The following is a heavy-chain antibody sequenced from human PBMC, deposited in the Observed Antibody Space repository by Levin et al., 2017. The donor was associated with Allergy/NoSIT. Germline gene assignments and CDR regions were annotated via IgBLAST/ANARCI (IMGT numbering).Heavy chain of an antibody. D-gene: IGHD2-2*01. Sequence: GGSLRLSCKGSGYSFTTYWIGWVRQMPGKGLEWMGIIYPSDSDTRYSPSFQGQVTISADKSINTAYLQWSSLKASDTAMYYCARLAGYCTSTSCALLHFDYWGQGTLLTVSS. CDR2: IYPSDSDT. CDR3: ARLAGYCTSTSCALLHFDY. J-gene: IGHJ4*02. V-gene: IGHV5-51*01. CDR1: GYSFTTYW.